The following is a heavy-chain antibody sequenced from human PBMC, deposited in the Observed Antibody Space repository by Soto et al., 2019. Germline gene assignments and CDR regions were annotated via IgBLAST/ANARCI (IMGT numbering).Heavy chain of an antibody. V-gene: IGHV4-59*01. CDR3: ARQSEEGWFGELVPYYNWFDP. D-gene: IGHD3-10*01. CDR2: IYYSGST. CDR1: GGSISSYY. J-gene: IGHJ5*02. Sequence: SETLSLTCTVSGGSISSYYWSWIRQPPGKGLEWIGYIYYSGSTNYNPSLKSRVTISVDTSKNQFSLKLSSVTAADTAVYYCARQSEEGWFGELVPYYNWFDPWGQGTLVTVSS.